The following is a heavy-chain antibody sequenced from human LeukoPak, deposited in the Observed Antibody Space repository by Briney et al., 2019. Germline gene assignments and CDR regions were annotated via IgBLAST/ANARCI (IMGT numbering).Heavy chain of an antibody. D-gene: IGHD3-10*01. V-gene: IGHV3-20*04. CDR1: RSTFDEYG. Sequence: GGSLRLSCAASRSTFDEYGMSWVRQTAGKGLEWVSGINWNGRSIGYADSVKGRFTISRDNAKNSLILYMSNLRVEDTAVYYCAREMSGSGMTYWGQGTQVTVSS. J-gene: IGHJ4*02. CDR2: INWNGRSI. CDR3: AREMSGSGMTY.